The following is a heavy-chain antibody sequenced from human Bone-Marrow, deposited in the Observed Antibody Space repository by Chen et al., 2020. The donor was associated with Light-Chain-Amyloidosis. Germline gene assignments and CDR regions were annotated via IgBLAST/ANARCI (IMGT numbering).Heavy chain of an antibody. CDR2: ISSNGNAI. Sequence: VQLVESGGGFVQPEGSVRVSCAAAGFTVRTYSLTWVRQAPGKGLEWVSFISSNGNAIFSAASGRGLFTISRDNANSSLYLQMRNLRVEDTAVYYCARDSGESAADDFWGQGTLVTVSS. D-gene: IGHD6-13*01. CDR3: ARDSGESAADDF. CDR1: GFTVRTYS. V-gene: IGHV3-48*01. J-gene: IGHJ4*02.